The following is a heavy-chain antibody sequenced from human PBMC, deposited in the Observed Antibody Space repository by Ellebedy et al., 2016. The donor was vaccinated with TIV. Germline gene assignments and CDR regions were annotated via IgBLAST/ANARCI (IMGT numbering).Heavy chain of an antibody. J-gene: IGHJ4*02. D-gene: IGHD2-15*01. CDR2: IIPTQGVP. Sequence: ASVKVSCKASGGPLYSYAISWVRQAPGQGLEWMGRIIPTQGVPNYAQKFQDRVTISADTSTNTVYLELNSLTSEDTAVYYCATLPAVGYCSGGGCFSGAEYWGQGALVTVSS. CDR3: ATLPAVGYCSGGGCFSGAEY. CDR1: GGPLYSYA. V-gene: IGHV1-69*04.